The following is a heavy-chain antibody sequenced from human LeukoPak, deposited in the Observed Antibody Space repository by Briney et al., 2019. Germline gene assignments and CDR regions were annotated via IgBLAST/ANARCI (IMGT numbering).Heavy chain of an antibody. CDR3: TTDLPGDY. V-gene: IGHV3-49*03. Sequence: GGSLRLSCTGSGFSFGDSAMSWFRQAPGKGLEWVGFIRGKAYDGTTEYAASVKDRFIISRDDSKSIAYLQMNSLKTEDTAVYYCTTDLPGDYWGQGTLVTVSS. CDR1: GFSFGDSA. CDR2: IRGKAYDGTT. J-gene: IGHJ4*02.